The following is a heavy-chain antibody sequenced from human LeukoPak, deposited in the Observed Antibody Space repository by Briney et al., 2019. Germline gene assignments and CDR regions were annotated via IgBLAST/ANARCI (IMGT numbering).Heavy chain of an antibody. J-gene: IGHJ4*02. CDR2: ITDSGGST. CDR1: GFSFSNYA. D-gene: IGHD6-13*01. V-gene: IGHV3-23*01. Sequence: GGSLRLSCAASGFSFSNYAMTWVRQAPGKGLEWVSGITDSGGSTYYADSVKGRFTISRDNSKNTLYLQMNSLRAEDTATYYCEKSNTAAGTYGDYWGQGTPVTVSS. CDR3: EKSNTAAGTYGDY.